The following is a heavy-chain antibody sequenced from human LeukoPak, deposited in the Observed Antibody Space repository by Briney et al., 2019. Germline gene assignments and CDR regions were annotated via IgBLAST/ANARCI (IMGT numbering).Heavy chain of an antibody. CDR3: AKDTPCSGGSCYPHY. CDR1: GFTFSSYA. CDR2: INGNGGTT. V-gene: IGHV3-23*01. Sequence: GGSLRLSCAASGFTFSSYALSWVRQAPGKGLEWVSTINGNGGTTYYADSVKGRFTISRDNSKNTLYLQMNSLRAEDTAVYYCAKDTPCSGGSCYPHYWGQGTLVTVSS. J-gene: IGHJ4*02. D-gene: IGHD2-15*01.